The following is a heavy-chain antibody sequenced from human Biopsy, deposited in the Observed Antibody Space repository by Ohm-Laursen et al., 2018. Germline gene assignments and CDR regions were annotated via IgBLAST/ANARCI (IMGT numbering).Heavy chain of an antibody. J-gene: IGHJ4*02. D-gene: IGHD3/OR15-3a*01. Sequence: SETLSLTCRVSGVYISDYYWGWIRQPPGRGLEWVGSIYYSGSTNYNPSLKSRVTISADTSKSQLSLHLTSVTAADTAVYYCASRGLVMASDYYFDDWGQGTLVTVSS. CDR2: IYYSGST. V-gene: IGHV4-59*08. CDR3: ASRGLVMASDYYFDD. CDR1: GVYISDYY.